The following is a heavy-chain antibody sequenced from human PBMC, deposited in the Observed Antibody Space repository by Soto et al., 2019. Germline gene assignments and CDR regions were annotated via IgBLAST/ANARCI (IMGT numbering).Heavy chain of an antibody. Sequence: DVQLLESGGGLVQPEGSLRLSCAASGFTFSSYAMGWVRQGPGKGLEWVAVVSIGGSTHYADSVRGRFTIPRDNSKHTLSLQMNSLTAEDTAVYFCAKRRGAGGHFDYWGQGALVTVSS. D-gene: IGHD2-15*01. CDR2: VSIGGST. J-gene: IGHJ4*02. CDR1: GFTFSSYA. V-gene: IGHV3-23*01. CDR3: AKRRGAGGHFDY.